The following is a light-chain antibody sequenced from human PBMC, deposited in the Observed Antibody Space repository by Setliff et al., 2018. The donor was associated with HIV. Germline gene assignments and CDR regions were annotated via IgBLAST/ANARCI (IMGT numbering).Light chain of an antibody. J-gene: IGLJ1*01. CDR3: SSYTSISTFEGV. CDR2: EVS. V-gene: IGLV2-18*02. Sequence: QSALAQPPSVSGSPGQSVTISCTGTSSDVGSYNRVSWYQQPPGTAPKLMIYEVSNRPPGVPDRFSGSKSGNTASLTISGLQAEDEADYYCSSYTSISTFEGVFGTGTKVTVL. CDR1: SSDVGSYNR.